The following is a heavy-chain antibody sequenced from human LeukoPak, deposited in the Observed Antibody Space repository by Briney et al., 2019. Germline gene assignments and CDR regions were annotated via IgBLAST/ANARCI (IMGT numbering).Heavy chain of an antibody. CDR2: IYHSEST. V-gene: IGHV4-34*01. D-gene: IGHD4-17*01. CDR1: GGSFSGYY. CDR3: ARGRYGDYAVNDFDY. Sequence: SETLSLTCAVYGGSFSGYYWSWIRQPPGKGLEWIGIIYHSESTYSNPSLKRRVTISLDRSKNHFSLNLSSVTAADTAVYYCARGRYGDYAVNDFDYWGQGILVTVSS. J-gene: IGHJ4*02.